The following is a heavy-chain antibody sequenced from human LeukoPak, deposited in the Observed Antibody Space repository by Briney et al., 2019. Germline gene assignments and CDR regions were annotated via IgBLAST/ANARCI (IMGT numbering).Heavy chain of an antibody. CDR3: ARVIVVVVAATQEVWFDP. J-gene: IGHJ5*02. CDR1: GGSISSGGYY. Sequence: PSQTMSLTCTVSGGSISSGGYYWSWIRQHPGKGLEWIGYIYYSGSTYYNPSLKSRVTISVDTSKNQFSLKLSSVTAADTAVYYCARVIVVVVAATQEVWFDPWGRGTLVTVSS. CDR2: IYYSGST. V-gene: IGHV4-31*03. D-gene: IGHD2-15*01.